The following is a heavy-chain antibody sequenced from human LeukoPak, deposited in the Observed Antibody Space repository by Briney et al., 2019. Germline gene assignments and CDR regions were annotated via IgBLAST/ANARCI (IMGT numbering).Heavy chain of an antibody. CDR1: GYTLTRDD. D-gene: IGHD3-3*01. CDR3: ARGYDFWSGYAFGYYYMDV. CDR2: MTPNSGNT. J-gene: IGHJ6*03. Sequence: GASVKVSCKASGYTLTRDDINWVRQATGQGLEWMGWMTPNSGNTGYAQKFQGRVTITRNTSISTAYMELSSLRSEDTAVYYCARGYDFWSGYAFGYYYMDVWGKGTTVTVSS. V-gene: IGHV1-8*03.